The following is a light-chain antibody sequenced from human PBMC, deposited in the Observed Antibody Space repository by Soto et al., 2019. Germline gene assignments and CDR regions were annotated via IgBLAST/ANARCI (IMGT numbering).Light chain of an antibody. Sequence: QSVVTQPASVSGSPGQSITISCTGTSSDVGGYNYVSWYQHHPGKAPRLMIYASSNRPSGVSHRFSGSRSGNTASLTISGLHAEDEADYYCSSYTSGTTLYVFGTGTKLTVL. V-gene: IGLV2-14*01. CDR3: SSYTSGTTLYV. CDR1: SSDVGGYNY. J-gene: IGLJ1*01. CDR2: ASS.